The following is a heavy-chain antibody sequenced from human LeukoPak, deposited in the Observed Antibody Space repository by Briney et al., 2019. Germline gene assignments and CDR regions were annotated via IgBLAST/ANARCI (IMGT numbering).Heavy chain of an antibody. CDR1: GGSISSYY. CDR3: ARQPAGDYVSDY. V-gene: IGHV4-59*08. D-gene: IGHD4-17*01. J-gene: IGHJ4*02. CDR2: IYYSGST. Sequence: PSETLSLTCTVSGGSISSYYWSWIRQPPGKGLEWIGYIYYSGSTNYNPSLKSRVTISVDTSKNQFSLKLSSVTAADTAVYYCARQPAGDYVSDYWGQGTLVTVSS.